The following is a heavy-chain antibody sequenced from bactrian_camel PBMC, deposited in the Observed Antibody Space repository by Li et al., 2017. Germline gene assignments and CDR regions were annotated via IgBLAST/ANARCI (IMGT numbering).Heavy chain of an antibody. CDR1: GVATTDYC. J-gene: IGHJ4*01. CDR2: VERSGVT. Sequence: VQLVESGGNSVQAGGSLRLSCVTSGVATTDYCMGRFRQVPGKERDWVAWVERSGVTTYAGSVKDRFTISRDNAKNTLCLELTSLKTEDTAMYYCARWPGGTRHFARVGPGTQVTVS. D-gene: IGHD7*01. V-gene: IGHV3S60*01.